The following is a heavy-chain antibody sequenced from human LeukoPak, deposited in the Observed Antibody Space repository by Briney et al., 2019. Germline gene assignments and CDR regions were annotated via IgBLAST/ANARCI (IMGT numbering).Heavy chain of an antibody. J-gene: IGHJ6*03. CDR2: IYYSGST. CDR1: GGSISSSSYY. D-gene: IGHD5-24*01. CDR3: ARVRDGPSHYYYYMDV. Sequence: SETLSLTCTVSGGSISSSSYYWDWIRQPPGKGLEWIGSIYYSGSTYYNPSLKSRVTISVDTSKNQFSLKLSSVTAADTAVYYCARVRDGPSHYYYYMDVWGKGTTVTVSS. V-gene: IGHV4-39*07.